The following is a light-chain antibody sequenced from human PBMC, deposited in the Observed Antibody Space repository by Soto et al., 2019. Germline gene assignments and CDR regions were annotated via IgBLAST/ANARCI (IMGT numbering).Light chain of an antibody. V-gene: IGLV2-8*01. CDR2: EVS. J-gene: IGLJ1*01. Sequence: QSALTQPPSASGSPGQSVTISCTGTSSDVGGYNHVSWYQQHPGKAPKLMIYEVSMRPSGVPDRFSGSKSGNTASLTVSGLLAEDEAGYYCCRYPGSDNYVFGSGTKVTVL. CDR1: SSDVGGYNH. CDR3: CRYPGSDNYV.